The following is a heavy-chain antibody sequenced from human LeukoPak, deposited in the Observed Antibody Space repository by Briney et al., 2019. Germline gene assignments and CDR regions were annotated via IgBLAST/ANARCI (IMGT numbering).Heavy chain of an antibody. D-gene: IGHD6-19*01. CDR1: GFTFRSNG. J-gene: IGHJ4*02. CDR2: IWYDGSDA. Sequence: GGSLRLSCAASGFTFRSNGMHWVRQAPGKGLEWVTYIWYDGSDADYADSVKGRFTISRDNSKSTLYLQMNSLRAEDTAVYYCARYTTGHGFDFWGQGTLVTVSS. V-gene: IGHV3-33*08. CDR3: ARYTTGHGFDF.